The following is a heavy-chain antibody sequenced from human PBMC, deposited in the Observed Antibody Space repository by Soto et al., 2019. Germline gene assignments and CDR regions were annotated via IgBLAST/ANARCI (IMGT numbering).Heavy chain of an antibody. V-gene: IGHV1-46*03. D-gene: IGHD3-10*01. Sequence: QVQLVQSGAEVKKPGASVKVSCKASGYTFTSYYMHWVRQAPGQGLEWMGIINPSGGSTSYAQKFQGRATMTRDTSTSTVYMELSSLRSEDTAVYYCARYPRGRLGRFGELLSGGWFDPWGQGTLVTVSS. J-gene: IGHJ5*02. CDR3: ARYPRGRLGRFGELLSGGWFDP. CDR1: GYTFTSYY. CDR2: INPSGGST.